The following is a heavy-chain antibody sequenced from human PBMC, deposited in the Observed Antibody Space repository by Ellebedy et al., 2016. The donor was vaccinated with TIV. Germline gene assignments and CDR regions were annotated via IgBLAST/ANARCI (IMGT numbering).Heavy chain of an antibody. Sequence: GGSLRLSXAASGFTFSDYYMSWIRQAPGKGLEWVSYISSSGSTIYYADSVKGRFTISRDNAKNSLYLQMNSLRAEDTAVYYCARDVLLRVTKDYDAFDIWGQGTMVTVSS. CDR3: ARDVLLRVTKDYDAFDI. CDR1: GFTFSDYY. V-gene: IGHV3-11*01. D-gene: IGHD2-21*02. J-gene: IGHJ3*02. CDR2: ISSSGSTI.